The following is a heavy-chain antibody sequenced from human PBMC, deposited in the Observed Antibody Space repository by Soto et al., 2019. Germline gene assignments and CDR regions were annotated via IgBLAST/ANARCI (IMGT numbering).Heavy chain of an antibody. D-gene: IGHD3-22*01. Sequence: SETLSLTCTVSGGSISSDDYYWSWICQAPGRGLEWIGYIHSSGSIYYNPSLKSRATMSIDTARNQFSLKVSSVTVADTAVYYCARDLDGLHDDNSGPYPRPGWGQGTLVTVSS. CDR1: GGSISSDDYY. V-gene: IGHV4-30-4*01. CDR3: ARDLDGLHDDNSGPYPRPG. J-gene: IGHJ1*01. CDR2: IHSSGSI.